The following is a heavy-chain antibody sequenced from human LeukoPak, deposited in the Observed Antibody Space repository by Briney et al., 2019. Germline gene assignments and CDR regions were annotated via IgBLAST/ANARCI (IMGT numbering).Heavy chain of an antibody. Sequence: SETLSLTCTVSGGSISSYYWSWIRQPPGKGLEWIGYVYYTGSTNYNPSLKSRVTMSVDTSKNQFSLKLNSVTAADTAVYYCARLGLTTVVNRDYWGQGTLVTVSS. J-gene: IGHJ4*02. V-gene: IGHV4-59*08. CDR3: ARLGLTTVVNRDY. CDR2: VYYTGST. CDR1: GGSISSYY. D-gene: IGHD4-23*01.